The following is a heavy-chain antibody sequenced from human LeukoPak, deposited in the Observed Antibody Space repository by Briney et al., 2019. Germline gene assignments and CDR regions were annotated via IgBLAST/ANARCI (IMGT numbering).Heavy chain of an antibody. V-gene: IGHV3-30-3*01. CDR2: ISYDGSNK. CDR3: AREYSSSWYYFDY. J-gene: IGHJ4*02. CDR1: GFTFSSYA. Sequence: GGSLRLSCAASGFTFSSYAMHWVRQAPGKGLEWVAVISYDGSNKYCADSVKGRFTISRDNSKNTLYLQMNSLRAEDTAVYYCAREYSSSWYYFDYWGQGTLVTVSS. D-gene: IGHD6-13*01.